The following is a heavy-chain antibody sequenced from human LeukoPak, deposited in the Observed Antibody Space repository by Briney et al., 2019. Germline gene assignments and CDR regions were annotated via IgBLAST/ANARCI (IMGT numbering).Heavy chain of an antibody. CDR3: ATTGKISTDPFHH. CDR2: IYYLGTT. Sequence: SETLSLTCSVSGVFINPHYWSWIRQSPGKGLEWIGYIYYLGTTLYNPSLKSRLTISLDRSRSQFSLNLYSVTAADTAVYYCATTGKISTDPFHHWGQGIPVTVSS. CDR1: GVFINPHY. J-gene: IGHJ4*02. V-gene: IGHV4-59*11. D-gene: IGHD2-8*02.